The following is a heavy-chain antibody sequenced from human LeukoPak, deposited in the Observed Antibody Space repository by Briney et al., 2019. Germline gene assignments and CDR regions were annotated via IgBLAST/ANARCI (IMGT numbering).Heavy chain of an antibody. J-gene: IGHJ3*02. D-gene: IGHD3-22*01. V-gene: IGHV1-46*01. Sequence: GASVKLSCKASGYTFTSYYMHWVRQAPGQGLEWMGIINPSGGSTSYAQKFQGRVTMTRDTSTSTVYMELSSLRSEDTAVYYCARETSPSYYYDSSGFSAFDIWGQGTMVTVSS. CDR3: ARETSPSYYYDSSGFSAFDI. CDR2: INPSGGST. CDR1: GYTFTSYY.